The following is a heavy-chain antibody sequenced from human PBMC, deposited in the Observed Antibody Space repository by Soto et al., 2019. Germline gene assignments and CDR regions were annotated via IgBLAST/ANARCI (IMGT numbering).Heavy chain of an antibody. CDR3: ARDRDSSYSEGWFDP. J-gene: IGHJ5*02. CDR1: GFTFSSYA. Sequence: EVQLLESGGGLVQPGGSLRLSCAASGFTFSSYAMSWVRQAPGKGLEWVSAISGSGGSTYYADSVKGRFTISRDNSKNTLDLQMNSLIAEDTAVYYCARDRDSSYSEGWFDPWGQGTLVTVSS. CDR2: ISGSGGST. V-gene: IGHV3-23*01. D-gene: IGHD6-19*01.